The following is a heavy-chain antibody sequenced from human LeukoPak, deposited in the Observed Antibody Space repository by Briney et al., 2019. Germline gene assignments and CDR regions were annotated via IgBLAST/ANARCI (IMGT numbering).Heavy chain of an antibody. Sequence: GGSLRLSCAASGFTVSSNYMSWVRQAPGKGLEWVGRIKSIPDGGTTDYAAPVKGRFTISRDDSKNTLYLQMNSLKIEDTSVYYCNTDEGDYGDYYRLWGQGTLVTVSS. CDR3: NTDEGDYGDYYRL. V-gene: IGHV3-15*01. CDR2: IKSIPDGGTT. J-gene: IGHJ4*02. D-gene: IGHD4-17*01. CDR1: GFTVSSNY.